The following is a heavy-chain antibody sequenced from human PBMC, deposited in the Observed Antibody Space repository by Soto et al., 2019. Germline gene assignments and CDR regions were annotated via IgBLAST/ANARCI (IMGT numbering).Heavy chain of an antibody. D-gene: IGHD6-13*01. CDR3: AAPPWVSNDAFDI. Sequence: GESLRLSCAASGFTVSSYYMSWVRQAPGKGLEWVSVIYSAGSADFADSVKGRFTISRDNSKNTLYLQMNSLRAEDTAVYYCAAPPWVSNDAFDISGKATIVTVSS. CDR1: GFTVSSYY. J-gene: IGHJ3*02. V-gene: IGHV3-66*01. CDR2: IYSAGSA.